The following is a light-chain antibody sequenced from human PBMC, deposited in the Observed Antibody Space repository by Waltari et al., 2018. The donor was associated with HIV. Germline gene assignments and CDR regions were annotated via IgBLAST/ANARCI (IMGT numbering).Light chain of an antibody. V-gene: IGLV1-44*01. CDR3: AAWDDSLDGPV. CDR1: SSNIGRPA. Sequence: QPVLTQPPSASGTPGQRVIISCSGSSSNIGRPAVSWDQHLPGATPTLLIFGNNQWSSGVPDRFSGSKSATSASLAISGLRSVDEADYSCAAWDDSLDGPVFGGGTKLTVL. CDR2: GNN. J-gene: IGLJ2*01.